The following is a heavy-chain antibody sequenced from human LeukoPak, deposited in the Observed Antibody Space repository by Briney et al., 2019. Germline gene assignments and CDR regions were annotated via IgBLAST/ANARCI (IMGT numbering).Heavy chain of an antibody. D-gene: IGHD3-10*01. Sequence: PSETLSLTCTVSGGSISSYYWSWIRQPPGKGLEWIGYIYYSGSTHYNPSLKSRVTISVDTSKNQFSLKLSSVTAADTAVYYCARSGSSMSYAFDIWGQGTMVTVSS. CDR3: ARSGSSMSYAFDI. CDR1: GGSISSYY. CDR2: IYYSGST. V-gene: IGHV4-59*01. J-gene: IGHJ3*02.